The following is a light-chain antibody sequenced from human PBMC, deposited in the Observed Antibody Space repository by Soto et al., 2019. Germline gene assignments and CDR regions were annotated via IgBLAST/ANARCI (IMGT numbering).Light chain of an antibody. CDR3: SSYTSGNSLYV. J-gene: IGLJ1*01. CDR1: SSDVGGYNY. CDR2: EVS. V-gene: IGLV2-14*01. Sequence: QSVLTQPGSVSGSPGQSITISCTGTSSDVGGYNYVSWYQQHPGKAPKLMIYEVSNRPSGVSNRFSGSKSGNTASLTISGLQAEDEADYYCSSYTSGNSLYVFGTGTKV.